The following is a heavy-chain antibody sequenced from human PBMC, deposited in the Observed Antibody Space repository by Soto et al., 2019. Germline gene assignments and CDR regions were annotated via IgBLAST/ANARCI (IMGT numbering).Heavy chain of an antibody. CDR3: ARGKRKEVATAYDY. CDR1: GGTFSSYA. J-gene: IGHJ4*02. Sequence: SVKVSCKASGGTFSSYAISWVRQTPGQGLEWMGGIIPIFGTANYAQKFQGRVTITADEFTSTAYMELSSLRSEDTAVYYCARGKRKEVATAYDYWGQGTLVTVSS. D-gene: IGHD5-18*01. CDR2: IIPIFGTA. V-gene: IGHV1-69*13.